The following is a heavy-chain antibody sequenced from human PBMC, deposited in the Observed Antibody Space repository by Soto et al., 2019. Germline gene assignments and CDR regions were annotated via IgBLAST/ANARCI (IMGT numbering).Heavy chain of an antibody. CDR1: GYTFFTYA. CDR3: ARGPGGPDGPGDY. CDR2: INAGNGNT. D-gene: IGHD2-15*01. Sequence: QVQLVQYEAEVKKPGASVRVSCKASGYTFFTYAMHWVRQAPGQRLEWMGWINAGNGNTKYSQKFQGRVTITRDTSASTAYMQLSSLRSEDTAVYYCARGPGGPDGPGDYWGQGTLVTVSS. V-gene: IGHV1-3*01. J-gene: IGHJ4*02.